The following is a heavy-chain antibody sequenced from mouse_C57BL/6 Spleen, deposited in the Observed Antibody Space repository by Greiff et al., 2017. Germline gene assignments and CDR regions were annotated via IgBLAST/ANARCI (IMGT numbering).Heavy chain of an antibody. V-gene: IGHV5-17*01. Sequence: EVQLQQSGGGLVKPGGSLKLSCAASGFTFSDYGMHWVRQAPEKGLEWVAYISSGSSTIYYADTVKGRFTISRDNAKNTLFLQMTSLRSEDTAMYYCARQDGYYFSAMDYWGQGTSVTVSS. CDR3: ARQDGYYFSAMDY. J-gene: IGHJ4*01. D-gene: IGHD2-3*01. CDR1: GFTFSDYG. CDR2: ISSGSSTI.